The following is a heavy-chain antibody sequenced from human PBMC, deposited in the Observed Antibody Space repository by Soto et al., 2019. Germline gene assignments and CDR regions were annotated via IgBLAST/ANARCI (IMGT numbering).Heavy chain of an antibody. V-gene: IGHV6-1*01. J-gene: IGHJ6*02. Sequence: SQTLSLTFAISGDSVSSNSAAGNWIRQSPSRGLEWLGRTYYRSKWYNDYAVSVKSRITINPDTSKNQFSLQLNSVTPEDTAVYYCARAPRIAVAGTIYYGMDVWGQGTTVTVSS. CDR1: GDSVSSNSAA. CDR2: TYYRSKWYN. D-gene: IGHD6-19*01. CDR3: ARAPRIAVAGTIYYGMDV.